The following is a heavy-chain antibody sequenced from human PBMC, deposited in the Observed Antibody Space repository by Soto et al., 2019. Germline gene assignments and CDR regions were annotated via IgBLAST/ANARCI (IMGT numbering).Heavy chain of an antibody. V-gene: IGHV4-4*02. Sequence: SETLSLTCAVSGGSISSSNWWSWVRQPPGKGLEWIGEIYHSGSTNYNPSLKSRVTISVDKSKNQFSLKLSSVTAADTAGYYCARSRSAGTPNLLFDYWGQGTLATVSS. CDR2: IYHSGST. CDR1: GGSISSSNW. D-gene: IGHD1-26*01. J-gene: IGHJ4*02. CDR3: ARSRSAGTPNLLFDY.